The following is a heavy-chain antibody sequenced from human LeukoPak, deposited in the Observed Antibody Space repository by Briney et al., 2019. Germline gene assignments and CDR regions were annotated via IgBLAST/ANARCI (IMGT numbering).Heavy chain of an antibody. J-gene: IGHJ3*02. V-gene: IGHV3-7*03. CDR2: IKQDGSES. CDR3: AKDDGSSWYDDAFDI. CDR1: GFTFSSYW. D-gene: IGHD6-13*01. Sequence: QSGGSLRLSCAASGFTFSSYWMSWVRQAPGKGLEWVANIKQDGSESYYVDSVKGRFTISRDNSKNTLYLQMNSLRAEDTAVYYCAKDDGSSWYDDAFDIWGQGTMVTVSS.